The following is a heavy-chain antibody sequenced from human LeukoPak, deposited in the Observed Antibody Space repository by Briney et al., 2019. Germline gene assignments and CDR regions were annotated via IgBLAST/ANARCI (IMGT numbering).Heavy chain of an antibody. Sequence: ASVKVSCKASGYPFTGYYMHWVRKAPGQGLEWMGRINPNSGGTNYAQKFQGRVTMTRDTSISTAYMELSRLRSDDTAVYYCARDPYYDFWSGYYNWGQGTLVTVSS. CDR2: INPNSGGT. J-gene: IGHJ4*02. CDR3: ARDPYYDFWSGYYN. CDR1: GYPFTGYY. D-gene: IGHD3-3*01. V-gene: IGHV1-2*06.